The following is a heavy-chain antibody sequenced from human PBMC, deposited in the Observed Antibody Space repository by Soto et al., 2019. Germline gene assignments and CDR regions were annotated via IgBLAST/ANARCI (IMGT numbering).Heavy chain of an antibody. CDR1: GDSVSSNSAA. V-gene: IGHV6-1*01. J-gene: IGHJ6*02. D-gene: IGHD6-19*01. CDR3: ARDPSGTAVAGGYYYYGMDV. Sequence: PSQSLSLTCAISGDSVSSNSAAWNWIRQSPSRGLEWLGRTYYRSKWYNDYAVSVKSRITINPDTSENQFSLQLNSVTPEDTAVYYCARDPSGTAVAGGYYYYGMDVWRQGTTVPVSS. CDR2: TYYRSKWYN.